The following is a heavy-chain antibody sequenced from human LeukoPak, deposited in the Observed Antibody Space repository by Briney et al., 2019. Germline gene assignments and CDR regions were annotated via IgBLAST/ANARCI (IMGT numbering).Heavy chain of an antibody. CDR3: AKESYSDFWSGYEVNWFDP. Sequence: GGSLRLSCAASGLTFSSYAMSWVSQAPGKGLEWVSAISGSGGSTYYADSVKGRFTISRDNSKNTLYLQMNGLRAEDTAVYYCAKESYSDFWSGYEVNWFDPWGQGTLVTVSS. D-gene: IGHD3-3*01. CDR1: GLTFSSYA. CDR2: ISGSGGST. J-gene: IGHJ5*02. V-gene: IGHV3-23*01.